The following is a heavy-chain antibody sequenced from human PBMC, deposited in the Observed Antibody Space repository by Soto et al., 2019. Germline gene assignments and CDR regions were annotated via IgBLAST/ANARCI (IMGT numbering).Heavy chain of an antibody. CDR2: ISYDGSNK. V-gene: IGHV3-30*03. D-gene: IGHD2-15*01. CDR3: AREDCSGGSCPTDAFDS. J-gene: IGHJ3*02. Sequence: GGSLRLSCAASGFTFSSYGMHWVRQAPGKGLEWVAVISYDGSNKYYADSVKGRFTISRDNSKNTLYLQMNSLRAEDTAVYYCAREDCSGGSCPTDAFDSWGQGTMVTVSS. CDR1: GFTFSSYG.